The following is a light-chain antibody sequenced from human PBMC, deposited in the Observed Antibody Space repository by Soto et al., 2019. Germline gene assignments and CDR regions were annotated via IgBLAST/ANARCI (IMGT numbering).Light chain of an antibody. Sequence: DIVMTQSPDSLAVSLGERAIINCKSSQTIFYSPNNYNYLAWYQQTPGQPPKLLIYWASTRESGVPDRFSGSVSGTEFTLTISSLQPDDFAAYYCQQYYTDSSTFGQGTRLEIK. CDR1: QTIFYSPNNYNY. J-gene: IGKJ5*01. V-gene: IGKV4-1*01. CDR2: WAS. CDR3: QQYYTDSST.